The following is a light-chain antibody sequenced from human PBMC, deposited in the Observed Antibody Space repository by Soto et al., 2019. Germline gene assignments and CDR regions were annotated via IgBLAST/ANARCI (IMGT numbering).Light chain of an antibody. Sequence: SYELTQPPAVSGAPGKTASVACGGSNIGSKSVHWYQKNSGQAPGLVMYYDSDRPSVIPERFSGSNSGNTATLTISRVEAGDEAYYYCQVWDISSGHVVFGGGTKLTVL. J-gene: IGLJ3*02. CDR3: QVWDISSGHVV. CDR1: NIGSKS. V-gene: IGLV3-21*01. CDR2: YDS.